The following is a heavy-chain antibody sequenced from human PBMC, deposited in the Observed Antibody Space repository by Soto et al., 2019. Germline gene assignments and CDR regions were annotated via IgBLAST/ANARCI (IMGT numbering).Heavy chain of an antibody. J-gene: IGHJ4*02. V-gene: IGHV1-69*13. CDR3: ARVDILTGYYHRAFDY. Sequence: GASVKVSCKASGGTFSSYAISWVRHAPGQGLEWMGGIIPIFGTANYAQKFQGRVTITADESTSTAYMELSSLRSEDTAVYYCARVDILTGYYHRAFDYWGQGTLVTVSS. CDR2: IIPIFGTA. CDR1: GGTFSSYA. D-gene: IGHD3-9*01.